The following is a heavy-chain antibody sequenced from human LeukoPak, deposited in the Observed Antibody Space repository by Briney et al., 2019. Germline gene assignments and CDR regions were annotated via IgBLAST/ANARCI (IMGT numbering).Heavy chain of an antibody. D-gene: IGHD3-22*01. CDR3: ARDIVAGCDS. V-gene: IGHV6-1*01. J-gene: IGHJ4*02. CDR1: GDSVSANA. CDR2: TYYKSTWHN. Sequence: SQTLSLTCDISGDSVSANAWTWIRQSPLRGLEWLGRTYYKSTWHNEYALSLRGRIIIRPDTSKNQFSLHLTSVTPDDMAVYFCARDIVAGCDSWGQGTLVTVSS.